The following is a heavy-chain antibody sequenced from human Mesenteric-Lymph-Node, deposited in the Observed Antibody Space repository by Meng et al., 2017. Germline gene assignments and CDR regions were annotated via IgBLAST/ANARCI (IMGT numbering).Heavy chain of an antibody. CDR3: ARRVFYGSANFDY. CDR1: GCSIRSSSYY. CDR2: IFYSGNT. V-gene: IGHV4-39*01. D-gene: IGHD3-10*01. J-gene: IGHJ4*02. Sequence: QLQLQESGPGLVKPSETLSLTCTLPGCSIRSSSYYWGWIRQPPGKGLEYIGSIFYSGNTYYNPSLKSRVTISIDTSENQFSLKLSSVTAADTAVYYCARRVFYGSANFDYWGQGTLVTSPQ.